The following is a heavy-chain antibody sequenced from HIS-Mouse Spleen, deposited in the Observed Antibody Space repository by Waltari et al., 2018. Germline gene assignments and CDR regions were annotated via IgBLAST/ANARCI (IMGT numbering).Heavy chain of an antibody. CDR3: ARVYYDFWGGYDY. CDR2: MKTNSGKT. V-gene: IGHV1-8*01. D-gene: IGHD3-3*01. J-gene: IGHJ4*02. Sequence: QVQLVQSGAEVKKPGASVKVSCKASGYTFTSYDINWVRQATGQGLEWMGWMKTNSGKTGYAKKVQGRVTMTRNTSISTAYMELRSLRSEDTAVYYCARVYYDFWGGYDYWGQGTLVTVSS. CDR1: GYTFTSYD.